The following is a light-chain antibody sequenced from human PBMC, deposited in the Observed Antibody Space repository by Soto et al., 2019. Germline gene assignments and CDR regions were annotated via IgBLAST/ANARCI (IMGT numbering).Light chain of an antibody. J-gene: IGKJ4*01. V-gene: IGKV1-33*01. CDR2: DAS. CDR3: QHYDSLPLT. Sequence: DLQMTQSPSSLSASVGDRVTITCQASQDISNYLNWYQQKPGKAPKLLIYDASNLETGVPSRFSGSGSGTDFTFTISSLQPEDIATYYCQHYDSLPLTFGGGTKVEIK. CDR1: QDISNY.